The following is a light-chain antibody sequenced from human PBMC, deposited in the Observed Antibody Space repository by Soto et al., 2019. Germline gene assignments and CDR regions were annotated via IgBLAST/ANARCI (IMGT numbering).Light chain of an antibody. V-gene: IGKV3-20*01. CDR2: GAS. Sequence: EIVMTQSAATLSGSPGERATLSCRASQSVSGSYIAWYQQKVGQSPRLLIYGASNRATGIPDRFSGSGSGKDFTLTISRLEPEDFAMYYCQQYGRTFGLGTKVDIK. CDR1: QSVSGSY. CDR3: QQYGRT. J-gene: IGKJ1*01.